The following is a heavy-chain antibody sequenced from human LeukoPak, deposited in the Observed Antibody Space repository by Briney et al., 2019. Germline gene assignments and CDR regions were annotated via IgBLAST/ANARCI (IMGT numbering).Heavy chain of an antibody. V-gene: IGHV3-48*01. Sequence: TGGSLRLSCAASGFTFSSYSMNWVRQAPGKGLEWVSYISSSSSTIYYADSVKGRFTISRDNAKNSLYLQMNSLRAEDTAVYYCARDLYGSGSLNWFDPWGQGTLVTVSS. J-gene: IGHJ5*02. CDR3: ARDLYGSGSLNWFDP. CDR2: ISSSSSTI. CDR1: GFTFSSYS. D-gene: IGHD3-10*01.